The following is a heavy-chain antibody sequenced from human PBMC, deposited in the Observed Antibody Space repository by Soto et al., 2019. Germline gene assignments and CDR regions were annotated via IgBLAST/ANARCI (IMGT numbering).Heavy chain of an antibody. CDR1: GYSFVSYC. CDR2: IDPSDSQT. J-gene: IGHJ4*02. D-gene: IGHD5-18*01. Sequence: GESLKISCTGSGYSFVSYCIPWVLHKPLKVLDWMGLIDPSDSQTYYSPSFRGHVTISVTKSITTVFLQWSSLRASDTAMYQCARQIYASDTAHNFQYHFDSWGKGTPVTVSS. V-gene: IGHV5-10-1*01. CDR3: ARQIYASDTAHNFQYHFDS.